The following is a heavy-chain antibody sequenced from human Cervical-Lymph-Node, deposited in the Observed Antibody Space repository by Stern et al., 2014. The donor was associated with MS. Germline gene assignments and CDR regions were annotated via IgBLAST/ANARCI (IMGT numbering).Heavy chain of an antibody. CDR2: IIPSLGVA. CDR1: GGTFSSYA. CDR3: VNPYDYVAV. Sequence: VQLVESGAEVKKPGSSVKVSCKASGGTFSSYAFSWVRQAPGQGFEWVGRIIPSLGVADYAQRFRGRVTITADKSTSTAYMDLSGLRSEDTAMYYCVNPYDYVAVWGQGTLVTVSS. V-gene: IGHV1-69*04. J-gene: IGHJ4*02. D-gene: IGHD3-16*01.